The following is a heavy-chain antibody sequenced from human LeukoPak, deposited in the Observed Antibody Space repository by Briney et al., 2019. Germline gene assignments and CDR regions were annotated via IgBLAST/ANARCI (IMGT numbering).Heavy chain of an antibody. CDR2: INWNGGST. CDR3: ARTGYYIGLKTFSFDY. V-gene: IGHV3-20*04. CDR1: GFSLDDYG. J-gene: IGHJ4*02. Sequence: GGSLRLSCAASGFSLDDYGMSWVRQAPGKGLEWVSSINWNGGSTGYADSVKGRFTISRDNAKNSLYLQMNSLRAEDTAVYYCARTGYYIGLKTFSFDYWGQGTLVTVSS. D-gene: IGHD3-9*01.